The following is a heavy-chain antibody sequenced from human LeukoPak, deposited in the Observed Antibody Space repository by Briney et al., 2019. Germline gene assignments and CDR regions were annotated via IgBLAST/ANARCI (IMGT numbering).Heavy chain of an antibody. CDR2: ITTIFGTA. V-gene: IGHV1-69*05. Sequence: GPSVKVSCKASGGTLSSYATSWVRDAPGQGLEWGGGITTIFGTANYAQKFQGRVTITTDESTSTAYMKLISLRSEDAAVYYCARDRGYCSSTSCYTFDYWGQGTLVTVSS. CDR1: GGTLSSYA. CDR3: ARDRGYCSSTSCYTFDY. J-gene: IGHJ4*02. D-gene: IGHD2-2*02.